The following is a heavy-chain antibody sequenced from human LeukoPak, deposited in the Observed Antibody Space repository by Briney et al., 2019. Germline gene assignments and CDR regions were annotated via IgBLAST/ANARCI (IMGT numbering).Heavy chain of an antibody. CDR2: IYYSGST. D-gene: IGHD3-22*01. CDR1: GGSISSGDYY. J-gene: IGHJ2*01. V-gene: IGHV4-30-4*08. Sequence: SQTLSLTCTVSGGSISSGDYYWSWIRQPPGKGLEWIGYIYYSGSTYYNPSLKSRVTISVDTSKNQFSLKLSSVTAADTAVYYCARDRSYYDSSGYPWYFDLWGRGTLVTVSS. CDR3: ARDRSYYDSSGYPWYFDL.